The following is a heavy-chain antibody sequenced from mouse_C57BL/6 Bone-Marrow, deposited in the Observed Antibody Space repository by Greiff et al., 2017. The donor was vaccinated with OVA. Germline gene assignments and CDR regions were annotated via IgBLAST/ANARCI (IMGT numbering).Heavy chain of an antibody. J-gene: IGHJ4*01. D-gene: IGHD2-3*01. CDR1: GYTFTSYW. CDR3: AREGWLLLYAMDY. V-gene: IGHV1-55*01. CDR2: IYPGSGST. Sequence: QVQLQQSGAELVKPGASVKMSCKASGYTFTSYWITWVKQRPGQGLEWIGDIYPGSGSTNYNEKFKSKATLTVDTSSSTAYMQLSSLTSEDSAVYYCAREGWLLLYAMDYWGQGTSVTGSS.